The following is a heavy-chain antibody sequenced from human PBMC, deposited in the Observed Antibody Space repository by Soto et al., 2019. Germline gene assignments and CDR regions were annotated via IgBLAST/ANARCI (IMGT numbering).Heavy chain of an antibody. J-gene: IGHJ6*02. Sequence: PGGSLRLSCAASGFTFSSYGMHWVRQAPGKGLEWVAVISYDGSNKYYADSVKGRFTISRDNSKNTLYLQMNSLRAEDTAVYYCAKGRGGYCSGGSCYSPIYYYGMDVWGQGATVTVSS. V-gene: IGHV3-30*18. CDR1: GFTFSSYG. CDR3: AKGRGGYCSGGSCYSPIYYYGMDV. D-gene: IGHD2-15*01. CDR2: ISYDGSNK.